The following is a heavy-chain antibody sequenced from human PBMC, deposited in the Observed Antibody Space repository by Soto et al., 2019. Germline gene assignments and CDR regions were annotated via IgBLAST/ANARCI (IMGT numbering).Heavy chain of an antibody. D-gene: IGHD3-3*01. CDR3: ARGVTVFGLVSRFWFDP. J-gene: IGHJ5*02. CDR1: DDSINSDKYY. Sequence: SETLSLTCSVSDDSINSDKYYWGWIRQPPGKGLEWIGHIYNSGIAYYNPSLQSRVVISIDTSRNQFSLRLNSLTAADRAVYFCARGVTVFGLVSRFWFDPWGQGTVVTVSS. V-gene: IGHV4-30-4*08. CDR2: IYNSGIA.